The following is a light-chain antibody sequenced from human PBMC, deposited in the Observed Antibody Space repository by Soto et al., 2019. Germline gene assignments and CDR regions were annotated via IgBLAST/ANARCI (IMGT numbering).Light chain of an antibody. V-gene: IGKV1-5*03. CDR2: KTS. Sequence: DIQMTQSPSTLSASVGDRVTITCRASQTISPWLAWYQQKPGKAPRVLIYKTSNLVNGVPPRFSGSGSGTEFRLTIIILQPDDFATYYCQQYKTYFRTFGQGTKVDI. J-gene: IGKJ1*01. CDR3: QQYKTYFRT. CDR1: QTISPW.